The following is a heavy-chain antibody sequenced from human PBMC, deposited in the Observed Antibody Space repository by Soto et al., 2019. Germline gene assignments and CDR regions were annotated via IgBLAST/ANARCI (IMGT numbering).Heavy chain of an antibody. CDR2: IYYSGST. V-gene: IGHV4-59*01. D-gene: IGHD7-27*01. J-gene: IGHJ4*02. Sequence: SESLSLTCTVSGGSISSYYWSWIRQPPGKGLEWIGYIYYSGSTNYNPSLKSRVTISVDTSKNQFSLKLSSVTAADTAVYYCARVTGSRYYFDYWGQGTLVTVSS. CDR3: ARVTGSRYYFDY. CDR1: GGSISSYY.